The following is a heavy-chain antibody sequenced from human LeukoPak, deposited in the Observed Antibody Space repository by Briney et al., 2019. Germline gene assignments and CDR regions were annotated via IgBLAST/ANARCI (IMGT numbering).Heavy chain of an antibody. Sequence: ASVKVSCKAFGYTFTSYGISWVRQAPGQGLEWMGWISAYNGNTNYAQKLQGRVTMTTDTSTSTAYMELRSLRSDDTAVYYCARALGYCSSTSCYAFDYWGQGTLVTVSS. V-gene: IGHV1-18*01. CDR2: ISAYNGNT. CDR1: GYTFTSYG. D-gene: IGHD2-2*01. J-gene: IGHJ4*02. CDR3: ARALGYCSSTSCYAFDY.